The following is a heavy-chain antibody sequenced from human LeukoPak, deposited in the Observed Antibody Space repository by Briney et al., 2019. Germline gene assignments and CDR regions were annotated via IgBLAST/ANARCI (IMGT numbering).Heavy chain of an antibody. CDR1: GFTFSSYE. D-gene: IGHD3-22*01. J-gene: IGHJ4*02. CDR2: ISSSGSTI. Sequence: PGGSLRLSCAASGFTFSSYEMNWVRQAPGKGLEWVSYISSSGSTIYYADSVKGRFTISRDNAKNSLYLQMNSLRAEDTAVYYCARGYDSSGYSLPPDYWGQGTLVTVSS. CDR3: ARGYDSSGYSLPPDY. V-gene: IGHV3-48*03.